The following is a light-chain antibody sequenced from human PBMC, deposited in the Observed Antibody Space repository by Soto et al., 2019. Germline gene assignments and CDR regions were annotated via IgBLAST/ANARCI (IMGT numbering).Light chain of an antibody. CDR3: SSYTSSSTL. J-gene: IGLJ1*01. V-gene: IGLV2-14*01. CDR1: SSDVGSYNY. Sequence: QSALTQPASVSGSPGQSITISCTGTSSDVGSYNYVSWYQQHPGKAPKLMIYEVSDRPSGISSRFDGSKSGNTASLTISGLQTEEEDDYYCSSYTSSSTLFGTGTKVTVL. CDR2: EVS.